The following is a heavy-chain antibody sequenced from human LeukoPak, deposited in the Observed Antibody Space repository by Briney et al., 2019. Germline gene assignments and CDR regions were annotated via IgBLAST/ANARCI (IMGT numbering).Heavy chain of an antibody. D-gene: IGHD2-15*01. CDR1: AFPFSSYA. Sequence: PGRSLTLSCSASAFPFSSYAMHSVRQAPGKRLEYVSAISDSGGSTYYADSVKGRFTISRDNSKNTLYLQMSSLRAEDTAVYFCVRGYSFGPYGMDVWGQGTTVTVSS. CDR3: VRGYSFGPYGMDV. CDR2: ISDSGGST. J-gene: IGHJ6*02. V-gene: IGHV3-64D*09.